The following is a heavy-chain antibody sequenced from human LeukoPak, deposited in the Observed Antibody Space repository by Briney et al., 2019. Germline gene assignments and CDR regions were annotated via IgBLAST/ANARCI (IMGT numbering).Heavy chain of an antibody. V-gene: IGHV1-69*05. CDR2: IIPIFGTA. D-gene: IGHD2-2*01. CDR1: GGTFSSYA. J-gene: IGHJ4*02. CDR3: ARDRCSSTSCSTGYFDY. Sequence: GASVKVSFKASGGTFSSYAISWVRQAPGQGLEWMGVIIPIFGTANYAQKFQGRVTITTDESTSTAYMELSSLRSEDTAVYYCARDRCSSTSCSTGYFDYWGQGTLVTVSS.